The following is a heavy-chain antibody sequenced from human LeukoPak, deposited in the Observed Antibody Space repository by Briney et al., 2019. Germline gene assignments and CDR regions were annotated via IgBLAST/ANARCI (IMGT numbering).Heavy chain of an antibody. CDR2: INPNSGGT. CDR3: ARDRVRGVIDYYYYYMDV. CDR1: GYTFTGYY. J-gene: IGHJ6*03. D-gene: IGHD3-10*01. V-gene: IGHV1-2*02. Sequence: ASVKVCCKAAGYTFTGYYMHLVRQAPGQGQGRMGRINPNSGGTNYAQKFQGRVTMTRDTSISTAYMELSRLRSDDTAVYYCARDRVRGVIDYYYYYMDVWGKGTTVTVSS.